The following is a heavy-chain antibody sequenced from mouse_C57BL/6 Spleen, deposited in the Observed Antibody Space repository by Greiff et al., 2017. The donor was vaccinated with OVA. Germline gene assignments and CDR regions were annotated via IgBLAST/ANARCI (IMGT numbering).Heavy chain of an antibody. Sequence: EVNVVESEGGLVQPGSSMKLSCTASGFTFSDYYMAWVRQVPEKGLEWVANINYDGSSTYYLDSLKSRFIISRDNAKNILYLQMSSLKSEDTATYYCARGDYDGDFDYWGQGTTLTVSS. D-gene: IGHD2-4*01. CDR1: GFTFSDYY. J-gene: IGHJ2*01. V-gene: IGHV5-16*01. CDR2: INYDGSST. CDR3: ARGDYDGDFDY.